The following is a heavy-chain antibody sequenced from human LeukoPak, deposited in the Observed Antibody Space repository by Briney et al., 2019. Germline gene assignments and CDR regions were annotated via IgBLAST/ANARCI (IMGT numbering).Heavy chain of an antibody. CDR2: INHSGGT. J-gene: IGHJ5*02. Sequence: KPSETLSLTCAVYGGSISDHYWSWIRQPPGKGLEWIGEINHSGGTNYNPSLKSPVTISVDTSKNQFSLKLSSVTAADTAVYYCARELRRSWYNWFDPWGQGTLVTVSS. CDR3: ARELRRSWYNWFDP. CDR1: GGSISDHY. V-gene: IGHV4-34*01. D-gene: IGHD6-13*01.